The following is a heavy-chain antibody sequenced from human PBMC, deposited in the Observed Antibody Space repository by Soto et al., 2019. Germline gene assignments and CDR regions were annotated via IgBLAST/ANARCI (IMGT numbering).Heavy chain of an antibody. D-gene: IGHD2-15*01. CDR1: GGSISSGVYY. Sequence: SETLSLTCTVSGGSISSGVYYWSWIRQHPGKGLEWIGYIYYSGSTYYNPSLKSRVTISVDTSKNQFSLKLSSVTAADTAVYYCARSRYCSGLCKDWFDPWGQGTLVTVSS. CDR3: ARSRYCSGLCKDWFDP. CDR2: IYYSGST. V-gene: IGHV4-31*03. J-gene: IGHJ5*02.